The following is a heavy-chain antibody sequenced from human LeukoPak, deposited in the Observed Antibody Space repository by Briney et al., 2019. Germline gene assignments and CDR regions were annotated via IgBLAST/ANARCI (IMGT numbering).Heavy chain of an antibody. D-gene: IGHD5-24*01. V-gene: IGHV1-2*02. Sequence: VASVKVSCKASGYTFTGYYMHWVRQAPGQGLEWMGWINSNSGGTNYAQKFQGRVTMTRDTSISTAYMELSRLRSDDTAVYYCARDLGEMATIKSSSFDYWGQGTLVTVSS. CDR1: GYTFTGYY. J-gene: IGHJ4*02. CDR2: INSNSGGT. CDR3: ARDLGEMATIKSSSFDY.